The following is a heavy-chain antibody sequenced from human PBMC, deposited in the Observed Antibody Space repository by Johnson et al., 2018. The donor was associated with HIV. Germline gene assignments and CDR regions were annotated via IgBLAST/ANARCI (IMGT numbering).Heavy chain of an antibody. Sequence: QVQLVESGGGVVQPGRSLRLSCAASGFTFSTYVMYWVRQAPGKGLEWVALISHDGSNKYYADPVKGRFTISRDNSKNTLYVQMNSLRAEDTAVYYCAKSTQANILRESGPYGAFDIWGQGTMVTVSS. CDR3: AKSTQANILRESGPYGAFDI. J-gene: IGHJ3*02. CDR2: ISHDGSNK. CDR1: GFTFSTYV. D-gene: IGHD3-10*01. V-gene: IGHV3-30*18.